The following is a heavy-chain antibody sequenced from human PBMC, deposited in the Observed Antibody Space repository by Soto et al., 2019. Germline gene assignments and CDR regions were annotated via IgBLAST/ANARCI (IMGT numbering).Heavy chain of an antibody. Sequence: SETLSLTCTVSGGSISSGGYYWSWIRQHPGRGLEWIGYIYNTGSTTYNPSLKSRVTISLDTSKNQFSLKLSSVTAADTAVYYCARDGARGYSYGYTYYFDYWGQGTLVTVSS. V-gene: IGHV4-31*03. CDR2: IYNTGST. CDR1: GGSISSGGYY. J-gene: IGHJ4*02. CDR3: ARDGARGYSYGYTYYFDY. D-gene: IGHD5-18*01.